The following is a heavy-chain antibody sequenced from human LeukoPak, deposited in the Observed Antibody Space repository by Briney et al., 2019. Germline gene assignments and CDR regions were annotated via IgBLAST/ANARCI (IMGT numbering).Heavy chain of an antibody. Sequence: SETLSLTCTVSGGSISSYYWSWIRQPPGKGLEWIGYIYYSGSTNYNPSLKSRVTISVDTSKNQFSLKLSSVTAADTAVYYCARRMVRGVMDNWFDPWGQGTLVTVSS. CDR2: IYYSGST. CDR1: GGSISSYY. V-gene: IGHV4-59*08. J-gene: IGHJ5*02. D-gene: IGHD3-10*01. CDR3: ARRMVRGVMDNWFDP.